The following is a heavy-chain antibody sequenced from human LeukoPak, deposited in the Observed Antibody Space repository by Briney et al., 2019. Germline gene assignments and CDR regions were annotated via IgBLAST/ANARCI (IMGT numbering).Heavy chain of an antibody. CDR1: GGSFSGYY. D-gene: IGHD5-18*01. CDR3: ARARHGYIYGYRPNELGHFFDY. V-gene: IGHV4-34*01. J-gene: IGHJ4*02. CDR2: INHSGST. Sequence: SETLSLTCAVYGGSFSGYYWSWIRQPPGKGLEWIGEINHSGSTNYNPSLKSRVTISVDTSKNQFSLKLSPVTAADTAVYYCARARHGYIYGYRPNELGHFFDYWGQGTLVTVSS.